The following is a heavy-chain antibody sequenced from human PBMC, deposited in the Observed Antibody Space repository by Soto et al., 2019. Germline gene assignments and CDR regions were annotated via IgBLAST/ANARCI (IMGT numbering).Heavy chain of an antibody. CDR2: ISAYNGNT. D-gene: IGHD3-22*01. CDR1: GYTFTSYG. Sequence: ASVKVSCKASGYTFTSYGISWVRQAPGQGLEWMGWISAYNGNTNYAQKLQGRVTMTTDTSTSTAYMELRSLRSDDTAVYYCARDMVGTYYYDSSGYPGDAFDIWGQGTMVTVSS. J-gene: IGHJ3*02. V-gene: IGHV1-18*01. CDR3: ARDMVGTYYYDSSGYPGDAFDI.